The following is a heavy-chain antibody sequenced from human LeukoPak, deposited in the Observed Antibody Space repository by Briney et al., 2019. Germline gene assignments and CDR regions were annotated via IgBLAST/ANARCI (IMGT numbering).Heavy chain of an antibody. CDR3: AREGYYYDSSGYYLDY. J-gene: IGHJ4*02. CDR2: INPSGGST. V-gene: IGHV1-46*01. D-gene: IGHD3-22*01. Sequence: ASVKVSCKASGYTFTSYYMHWVRQAPGQGLEWMGIINPSGGSTSYVQKFQGRVTMTRGMSTSTVYMELSSLRSEDTAVYYCAREGYYYDSSGYYLDYWGQGTLVTVSS. CDR1: GYTFTSYY.